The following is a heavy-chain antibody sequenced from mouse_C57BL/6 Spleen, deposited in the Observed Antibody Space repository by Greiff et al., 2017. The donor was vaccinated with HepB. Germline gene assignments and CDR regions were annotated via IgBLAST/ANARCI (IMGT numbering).Heavy chain of an antibody. CDR3: SYGRGHYYAMDY. CDR1: GYTFTSYW. V-gene: IGHV1-5*01. Sequence: EVQLQQSGTVLARPGASVKMSCKTSGYTFTSYWMHWVKQRPGQGLEWIGAIYPGNSDTSYNQKFKGKAKLTAVTSASTAYMELSSLTNEDSAVYYCSYGRGHYYAMDYWGQGTSVTVSS. CDR2: IYPGNSDT. J-gene: IGHJ4*01. D-gene: IGHD1-1*01.